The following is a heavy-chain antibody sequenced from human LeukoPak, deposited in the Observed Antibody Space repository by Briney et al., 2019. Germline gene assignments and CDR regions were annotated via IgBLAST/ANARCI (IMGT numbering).Heavy chain of an antibody. Sequence: SETLSLTCAVYGGSFSGYYWSWIRQPPGKGLEWIGYIHYSGSTYYNPSLKSRVTMSVDTSKNQFSLKLSSVTAADTAVYYCARELTYADYWGQGTLVTVSS. CDR2: IHYSGST. J-gene: IGHJ4*02. CDR1: GGSFSGYY. CDR3: ARELTYADY. D-gene: IGHD4/OR15-4a*01. V-gene: IGHV4-34*09.